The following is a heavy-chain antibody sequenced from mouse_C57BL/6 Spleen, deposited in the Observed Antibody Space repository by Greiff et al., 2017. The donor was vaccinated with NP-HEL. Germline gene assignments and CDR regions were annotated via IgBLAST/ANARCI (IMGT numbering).Heavy chain of an antibody. D-gene: IGHD2-4*01. J-gene: IGHJ3*01. V-gene: IGHV5-16*01. Sequence: EVMLVESEGGLVQPGSSMKLSCTASGFTFSDYYMAWVRQVPEKGLEWVANINYDGSSTYYLDSLKSRFIISRDNAKNILYLQMSSLKSEDTATYYCARDGDDYEGFAYWGQGTLVTVSA. CDR2: INYDGSST. CDR3: ARDGDDYEGFAY. CDR1: GFTFSDYY.